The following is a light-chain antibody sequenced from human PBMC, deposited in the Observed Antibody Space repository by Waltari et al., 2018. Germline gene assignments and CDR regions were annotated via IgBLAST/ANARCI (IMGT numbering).Light chain of an antibody. Sequence: DIQLTQSPSSLSASVGARVTLTCRASQNINKYLNWYQQKAGKSPKLLIFSASNLQTGVPSRFSGSGSGTDFTLTISSLQPEDFATYYCQQGYTFPCTFGQGTKLEMK. CDR1: QNINKY. CDR2: SAS. J-gene: IGKJ2*02. V-gene: IGKV1-39*01. CDR3: QQGYTFPCT.